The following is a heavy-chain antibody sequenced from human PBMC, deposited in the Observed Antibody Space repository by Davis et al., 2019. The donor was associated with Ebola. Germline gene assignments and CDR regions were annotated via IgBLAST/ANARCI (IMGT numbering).Heavy chain of an antibody. D-gene: IGHD2-8*02. CDR1: GFTFNIFA. V-gene: IGHV3-23*01. J-gene: IGHJ4*02. Sequence: GESLKISCAASGFTFNIFAMSWVRQAPGKGLEWVSVISGSGGSTYYADSVKGRFTISRDNSKNTLSLQMDSLRADDTAVYYCAKSFLITGSHMSEFRGVDYWGQGTVVTVSS. CDR3: AKSFLITGSHMSEFRGVDY. CDR2: ISGSGGST.